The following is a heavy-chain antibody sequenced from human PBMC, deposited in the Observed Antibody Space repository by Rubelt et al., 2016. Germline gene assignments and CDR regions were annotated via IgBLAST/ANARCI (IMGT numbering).Heavy chain of an antibody. CDR1: GGSISSYY. D-gene: IGHD6-19*01. J-gene: IGHJ4*02. CDR3: ARAVAGTDFDY. V-gene: IGHV4-59*01. Sequence: QVQLQESGPGLVKPSETLSLTCTVSGGSISSYYWSWIRQPPGKGLEWIGYIYYSGNTNYNPSLKSRVTLSGDPSKNQFSLNPSSVTASDTAVYYWARAVAGTDFDYWGQGTLVTVSS. CDR2: IYYSGNT.